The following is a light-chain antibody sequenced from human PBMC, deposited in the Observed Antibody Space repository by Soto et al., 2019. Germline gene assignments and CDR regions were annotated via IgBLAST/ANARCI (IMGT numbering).Light chain of an antibody. CDR3: QQRYNWPRT. CDR2: DAT. V-gene: IGKV3-11*01. CDR1: QNIAND. Sequence: EIVLTQSPATLSLSPGGRATLSCRASQNIANDLVWYQQKPGQAPRLLMFDATNRATGIPARFSGSGSGTDFTLTISSLEPEDFAAYFCQQRYNWPRTFGQGTKVEFK. J-gene: IGKJ1*01.